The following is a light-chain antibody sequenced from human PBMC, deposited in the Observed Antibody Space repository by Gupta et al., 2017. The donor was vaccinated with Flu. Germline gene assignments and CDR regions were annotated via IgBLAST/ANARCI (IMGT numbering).Light chain of an antibody. Sequence: QLVLTQSPSASASLGASVKLTCTLSSGHSSYAIAWHQQQPEKGPRYLMKLNSDGSHSKGDGIPDRFSGSSSGAERYLTISSLQSEDEADYYCQTWGTGIGVLGGGTKLTV. V-gene: IGLV4-69*01. CDR2: LNSDGSH. J-gene: IGLJ3*02. CDR3: QTWGTGIGV. CDR1: SGHSSYA.